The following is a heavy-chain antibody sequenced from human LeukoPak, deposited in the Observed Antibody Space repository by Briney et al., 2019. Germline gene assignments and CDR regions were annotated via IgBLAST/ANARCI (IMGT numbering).Heavy chain of an antibody. CDR1: GFTFSSYA. D-gene: IGHD3-10*01. Sequence: GGSLRLSCAASGFTFSSYAMSWVRQAPGKGLEWVSAISGSGGSTYYADSVKGRVTISRDNSKNTLYLQMNSLRAEDTAVYYCASSPPAYYYGSGSYHYYYYYMDVWGKGTTVTVSS. CDR3: ASSPPAYYYGSGSYHYYYYYMDV. V-gene: IGHV3-23*01. J-gene: IGHJ6*03. CDR2: ISGSGGST.